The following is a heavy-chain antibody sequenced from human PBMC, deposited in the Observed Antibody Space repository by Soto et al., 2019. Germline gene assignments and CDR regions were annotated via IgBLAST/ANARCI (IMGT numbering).Heavy chain of an antibody. V-gene: IGHV3-23*01. Sequence: EVQLLESGGGMVEPRGSLTLSCAASGFSFGTYVMNWVRQAPGKGLEWVSGISGSGGRVYSADSVKGRFTISRDNSRNPLYLQMNSLRAEDTAIYYCAMTRLYDTGTNDYHRDALDIWGQGTQVTVSS. CDR1: GFSFGTYV. D-gene: IGHD3-22*01. J-gene: IGHJ3*02. CDR2: ISGSGGRV. CDR3: AMTRLYDTGTNDYHRDALDI.